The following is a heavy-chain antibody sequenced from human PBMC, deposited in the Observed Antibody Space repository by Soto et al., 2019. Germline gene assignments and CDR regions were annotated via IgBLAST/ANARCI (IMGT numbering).Heavy chain of an antibody. Sequence: QVKVVESGGGVVQPGRSLRLSCEASGFIFSRYAIHWVRQAPGKGLEWLAVISRDGSNRYYLDSVKGRFTISRDNSKNTLYLQMNSLREDDTALYYCARSRSGAVADSFDFWSQGTLVTVSS. CDR1: GFIFSRYA. V-gene: IGHV3-30*04. J-gene: IGHJ4*02. CDR2: ISRDGSNR. D-gene: IGHD3-10*01. CDR3: ARSRSGAVADSFDF.